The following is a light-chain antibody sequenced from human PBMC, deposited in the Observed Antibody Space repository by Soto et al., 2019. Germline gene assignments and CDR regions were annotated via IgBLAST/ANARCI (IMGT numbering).Light chain of an antibody. Sequence: DIQMTQSPPSLSASVGDRVTITCQASQDISIYLHWYQQKPGKAPNLLIYDASNLQTGVPSRFSGSGSGTDFTFTITSLQAEDIATYYCQQYDDIPITFGQGTRLEIK. CDR1: QDISIY. J-gene: IGKJ5*01. CDR2: DAS. CDR3: QQYDDIPIT. V-gene: IGKV1-33*01.